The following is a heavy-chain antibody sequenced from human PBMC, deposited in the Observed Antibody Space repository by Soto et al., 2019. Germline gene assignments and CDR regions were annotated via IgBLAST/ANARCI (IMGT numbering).Heavy chain of an antibody. D-gene: IGHD1-26*01. J-gene: IGHJ5*02. V-gene: IGHV1-24*01. Sequence: QVQLVQSGAEVKKPGASVKVSCKVSGYTLTELSMHWVRQAPGKGLEWMGGFDPEDGETIYAQKFQGRVTMTEDTSTDTAYMELSSLRSEDTAVYYCATGLGGSHPSNNWFDPWGQGTLVTVSS. CDR2: FDPEDGET. CDR1: GYTLTELS. CDR3: ATGLGGSHPSNNWFDP.